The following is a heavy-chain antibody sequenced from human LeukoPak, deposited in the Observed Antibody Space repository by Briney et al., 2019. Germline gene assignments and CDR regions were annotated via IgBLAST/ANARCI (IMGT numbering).Heavy chain of an antibody. CDR2: INPNSGGT. Sequence: ASVKVSCKASGYTFTGYYMHWVRQAPGQGLEWMGWINPNSGGTNYAQKFQGRVTMTRDTSISTAYMELSRLRSDDTAVYYCAGDSSTPLQYYDFWSGFDSKNWFDPWGQGTLVTVSS. CDR3: AGDSSTPLQYYDFWSGFDSKNWFDP. D-gene: IGHD3-3*01. J-gene: IGHJ5*02. V-gene: IGHV1-2*02. CDR1: GYTFTGYY.